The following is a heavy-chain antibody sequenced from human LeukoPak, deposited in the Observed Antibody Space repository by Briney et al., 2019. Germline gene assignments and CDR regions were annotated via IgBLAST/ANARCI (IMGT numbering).Heavy chain of an antibody. CDR1: GFTFSSYA. CDR2: ISGSGGST. D-gene: IGHD3-22*01. CDR3: AKTIDYDSSGYYLIDY. V-gene: IGHV3-23*01. J-gene: IGHJ4*02. Sequence: GGSLRLSSAASGFTFSSYAMSWVRQAPGKGLEWVSAISGSGGSTYYADSVKGRFTISRDNSKNTLYLQMNSLRAEDTAVYYCAKTIDYDSSGYYLIDYWGQGTLVTVSS.